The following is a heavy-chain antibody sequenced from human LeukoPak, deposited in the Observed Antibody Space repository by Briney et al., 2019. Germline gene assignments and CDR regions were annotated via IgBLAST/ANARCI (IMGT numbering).Heavy chain of an antibody. V-gene: IGHV1-2*02. CDR1: GYTFTGYH. J-gene: IGHJ4*02. CDR2: INANSGGT. CDR3: ATAGSRITFGGVYYYFDF. D-gene: IGHD3-16*01. Sequence: ASVKVSCKTSGYTFTGYHIHWVRQAPGQGLEWMGYINANSGGTKYAEKFQGRVTMTRDTSISTVYMELTGLGSDDSAVYYCATAGSRITFGGVYYYFDFWGQGTLVTVSS.